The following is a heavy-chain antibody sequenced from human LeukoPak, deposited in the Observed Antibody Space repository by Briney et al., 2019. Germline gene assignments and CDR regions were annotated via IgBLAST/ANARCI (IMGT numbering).Heavy chain of an antibody. V-gene: IGHV3-73*01. CDR3: SVGGYYGSGSYYDDSIDY. CDR1: RFTFSGSA. D-gene: IGHD3-10*01. Sequence: GGSLNLSCAAFRFTFSGSAMHWVRPASGKGLEWVVRIRSKTNSYATTYAASVKGRFTISRDDSTNTAYLQMNSLKTEDTAVYYCSVGGYYGSGSYYDDSIDYWGQGTLVTVSS. CDR2: IRSKTNSYAT. J-gene: IGHJ4*02.